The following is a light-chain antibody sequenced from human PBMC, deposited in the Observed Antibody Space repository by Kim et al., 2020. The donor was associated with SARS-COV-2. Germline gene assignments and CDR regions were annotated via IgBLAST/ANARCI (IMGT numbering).Light chain of an antibody. CDR3: CSHAGGGTMV. V-gene: IGLV2-23*01. J-gene: IGLJ2*01. CDR1: SKDIGSYSL. Sequence: QSALTQPASVSGSPGQSITISCTGTSKDIGSYSLVSWYQQYPGEAPKLMIYEGSKRPSGVSPRFSGSKSGNTASLTISGLQAEDEAKYYCCSHAGGGTMVFGGGTQLTVL. CDR2: EGS.